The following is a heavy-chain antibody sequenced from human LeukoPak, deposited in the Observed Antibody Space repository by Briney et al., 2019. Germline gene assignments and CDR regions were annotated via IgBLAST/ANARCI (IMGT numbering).Heavy chain of an antibody. CDR3: ARNISKGLDF. D-gene: IGHD2/OR15-2a*01. CDR2: IFQSVST. CDR1: GYSISGGYH. Sequence: SETLSLTCTVSGYSISGGYHWGWIRQPPGKGLEWIGTIFQSVSTYYNPSLKSRVTTSVDTSKNQFSLKLSSVTAADTAVYYCARNISKGLDFWSKGTLVTVSS. V-gene: IGHV4-38-2*02. J-gene: IGHJ4*02.